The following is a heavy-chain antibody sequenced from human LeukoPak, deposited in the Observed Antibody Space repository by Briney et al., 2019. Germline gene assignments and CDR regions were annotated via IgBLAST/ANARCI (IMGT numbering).Heavy chain of an antibody. CDR1: GYTFSGYY. CDR3: ARVPRVTLGWFDP. V-gene: IGHV1-2*06. D-gene: IGHD2-21*02. CDR2: INPNSGGT. Sequence: ASVKVSCKASGYTFSGYYMHWVRQAPGQGLEWMGRINPNSGGTNYAQKFQGRVTMTRDTSISTAYMELSRLRSDDTAVYYCARVPRVTLGWFDPWGQGTLVTVSS. J-gene: IGHJ5*02.